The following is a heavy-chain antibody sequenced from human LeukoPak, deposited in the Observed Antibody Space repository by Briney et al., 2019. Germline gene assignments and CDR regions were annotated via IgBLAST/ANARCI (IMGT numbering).Heavy chain of an antibody. CDR1: GGTFSSYA. CDR3: ARDSSNWSSFGS. Sequence: ASVKVSCKASGGTFSSYAISWVRQAPGQGLEWMGRISPNSGVTYYSQKFHGRVTMTRDTSSSTAYMDLSSLRPDDTAVYYCARDSSNWSSFGSWGQGTLVLVSS. CDR2: ISPNSGVT. D-gene: IGHD1-20*01. V-gene: IGHV1-2*06. J-gene: IGHJ4*02.